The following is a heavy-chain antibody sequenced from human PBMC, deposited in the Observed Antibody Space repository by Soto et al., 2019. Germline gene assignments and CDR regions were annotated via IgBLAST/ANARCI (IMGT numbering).Heavy chain of an antibody. CDR2: VVHWGTT. J-gene: IGHJ4*02. D-gene: IGHD6-19*01. V-gene: IGHV4-4*02. Sequence: QVQLQQSGPGLVKPSETLSLTCAVSGASINDNNWWSWFRQTPGKGLEWIGEVVHWGTTNYNPSLRSRVTISMDKPNNQISLTLSSVTAADSALYYCARHIGVTGTRGFDYWGQGTLVTVSS. CDR1: GASINDNNW. CDR3: ARHIGVTGTRGFDY.